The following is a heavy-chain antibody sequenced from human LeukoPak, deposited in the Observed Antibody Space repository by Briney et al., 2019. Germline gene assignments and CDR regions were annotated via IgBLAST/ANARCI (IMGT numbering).Heavy chain of an antibody. Sequence: GGSLRLSCAVSGFTVSSNYMSWVRQAPGKGLEWVSVIYSGGTTSYADSVKGRFTISRDNSKNTLYLQMNSLRAEDTAVYYCGSGRRNSGSYYVFDYWGQGTLVTVSS. CDR1: GFTVSSNY. V-gene: IGHV3-53*01. J-gene: IGHJ4*02. D-gene: IGHD1-26*01. CDR2: IYSGGTT. CDR3: GSGRRNSGSYYVFDY.